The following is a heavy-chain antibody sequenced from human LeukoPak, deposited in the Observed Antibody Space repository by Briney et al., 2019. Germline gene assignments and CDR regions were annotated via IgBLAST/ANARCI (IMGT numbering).Heavy chain of an antibody. CDR1: GFTFSSYS. D-gene: IGHD6-19*01. CDR3: ARDHSSGWSGRAFDT. Sequence: GGSLRLSCAASGFTFSSYSMNWVRQAPGKGLEWVSSISSSSSYIYYADSVKGRFTISRDNAKNSLYLQMNSLRAEDTAVYYCARDHSSGWSGRAFDTWGQGTMVTVSS. V-gene: IGHV3-21*01. J-gene: IGHJ3*02. CDR2: ISSSSSYI.